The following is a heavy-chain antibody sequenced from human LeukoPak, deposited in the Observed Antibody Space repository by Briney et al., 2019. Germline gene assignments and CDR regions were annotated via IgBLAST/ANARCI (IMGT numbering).Heavy chain of an antibody. CDR3: ARGPWGFRGVLDY. D-gene: IGHD3-10*01. Sequence: PSETLPLTCTVSGGSVSTGIYYWSWIRQPPGKGLEWIGYINYSGSTNDNPSLKSRVTISIDTSKNQFSLKLSSVTAADTAVYYCARGPWGFRGVLDYWGQGTLVTVSS. V-gene: IGHV4-61*01. CDR1: GGSVSTGIYY. CDR2: INYSGST. J-gene: IGHJ4*02.